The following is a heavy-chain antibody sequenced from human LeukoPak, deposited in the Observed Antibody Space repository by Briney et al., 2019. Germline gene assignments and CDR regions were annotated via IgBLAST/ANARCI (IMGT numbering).Heavy chain of an antibody. J-gene: IGHJ4*02. V-gene: IGHV3-23*01. CDR2: ISGIGGST. CDR1: GFTCSSYA. D-gene: IGHD3-22*01. CDR3: AKDPSGYSVFDY. Sequence: GGSLRRSGAASGFTCSSYAMSWVGQAPGKGREXVSAISGIGGSTSYADSXXGRFTSSXDKSKNTLELQMNSLRAEDTAVYYCAKDPSGYSVFDYWGQGTLVTVSS.